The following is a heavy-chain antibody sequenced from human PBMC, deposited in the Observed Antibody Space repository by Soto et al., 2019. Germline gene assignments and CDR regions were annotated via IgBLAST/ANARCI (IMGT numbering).Heavy chain of an antibody. CDR2: IYYTGRT. CDR3: ARDVTRNHNCFDL. CDR1: GGSLKSGGYY. Sequence: PSETLSLTCTVSGGSLKSGGYYWSWIRQHPGRGLEWIGYIYYTGRTYYNPSLESRVTFSVDTSKNQFSLKLSSVTAADTAVYYGARDVTRNHNCFDLWGNGTLFTVSS. D-gene: IGHD2-2*01. J-gene: IGHJ5*02. V-gene: IGHV4-31*02.